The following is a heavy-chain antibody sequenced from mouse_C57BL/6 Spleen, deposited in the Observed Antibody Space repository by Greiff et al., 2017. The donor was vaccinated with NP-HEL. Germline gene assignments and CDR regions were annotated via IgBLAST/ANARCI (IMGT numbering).Heavy chain of an antibody. Sequence: EVQLQQSGPELVKPGASVKIPCKASGYTFTDYNMDWVKQSHGQSLEWIGDINPNNGGTIYNQKFKGKATLTVDKSSSTAYMELRSLTSEDTAVYYCARSLDFPYYFDYWGQGTTLTVSS. V-gene: IGHV1-18*01. CDR2: INPNNGGT. D-gene: IGHD2-10*02. J-gene: IGHJ2*01. CDR1: GYTFTDYN. CDR3: ARSLDFPYYFDY.